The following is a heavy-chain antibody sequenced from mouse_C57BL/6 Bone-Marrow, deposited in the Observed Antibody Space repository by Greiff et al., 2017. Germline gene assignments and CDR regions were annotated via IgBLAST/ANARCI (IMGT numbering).Heavy chain of an antibody. CDR1: GYTFTSYW. CDR3: ARQLRHRDYYAMDY. D-gene: IGHD3-2*02. Sequence: VQLQQPGAELVKPGASVKLSCKASGYTFTSYWMHWVKQRPGQGLEWIGMIHPNSGSTNYNEKFKSKATLTVDKSSSTAYMQLSSLTSEDSAVYYCARQLRHRDYYAMDYWGQGTSVTVSS. V-gene: IGHV1-64*01. J-gene: IGHJ4*01. CDR2: IHPNSGST.